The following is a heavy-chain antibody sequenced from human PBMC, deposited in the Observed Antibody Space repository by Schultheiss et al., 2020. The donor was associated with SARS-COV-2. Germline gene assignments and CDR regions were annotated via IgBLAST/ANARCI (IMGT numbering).Heavy chain of an antibody. Sequence: GESLKISCTASGFTFSSYGMHWVRQAPGKGLEWVSGIGGGRGDRYYADSVRGRFAISRDNSRNTVSLQMNSLRADDTGVYYCAKCASTVTILDAFDIWGQGTMVTVSS. CDR2: IGGGRGDR. CDR1: GFTFSSYG. CDR3: AKCASTVTILDAFDI. D-gene: IGHD4-17*01. V-gene: IGHV3-23*01. J-gene: IGHJ3*02.